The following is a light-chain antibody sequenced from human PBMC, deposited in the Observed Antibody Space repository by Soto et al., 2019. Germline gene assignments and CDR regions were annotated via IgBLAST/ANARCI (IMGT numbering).Light chain of an antibody. Sequence: EIVLTQSPATLSLSPGERATLSCRASQSIGLPIAWYQHKPGQAPRLLIIDASQRATGSPARFRGSGSGTDFTLSISSLEPEDFAVYYCQQRTDRPPWTFGQVTKVDIK. V-gene: IGKV3-11*01. J-gene: IGKJ1*01. CDR3: QQRTDRPPWT. CDR2: DAS. CDR1: QSIGLP.